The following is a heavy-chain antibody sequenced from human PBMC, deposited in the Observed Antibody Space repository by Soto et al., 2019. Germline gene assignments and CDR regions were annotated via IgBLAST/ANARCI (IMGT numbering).Heavy chain of an antibody. CDR3: ASSGWSLARFDY. V-gene: IGHV1-69*02. Sequence: GASVKVSCKASGGTFSSYTISWVRQAPGQGLEWMGRIIPILGIANYAQKFQGRVTITADKSTSTAYMELSSLRSEDTAVYYCASSGWSLARFDYWGQGTLVTVSS. J-gene: IGHJ4*02. D-gene: IGHD6-19*01. CDR2: IIPILGIA. CDR1: GGTFSSYT.